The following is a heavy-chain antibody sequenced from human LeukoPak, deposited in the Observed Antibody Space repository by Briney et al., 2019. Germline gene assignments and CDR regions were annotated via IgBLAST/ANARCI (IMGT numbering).Heavy chain of an antibody. Sequence: SQTLSLTCAISGDNVSSNSAAWNWIRQSPSRGPEWLGRTYYRSKWYNDYAVSVKSRITINPDTSKNQFSLQLNSVTPEDTAVYYCARADRSGYYYDSSGYYYGVYYMDVWGKGTTVTVSS. CDR2: TYYRSKWYN. CDR1: GDNVSSNSAA. J-gene: IGHJ6*03. V-gene: IGHV6-1*01. CDR3: ARADRSGYYYDSSGYYYGVYYMDV. D-gene: IGHD3-22*01.